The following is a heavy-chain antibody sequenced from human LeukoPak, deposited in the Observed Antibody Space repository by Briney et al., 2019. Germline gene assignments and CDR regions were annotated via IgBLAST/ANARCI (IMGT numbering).Heavy chain of an antibody. CDR1: GGSISSYY. CDR2: IYTSGST. CDR3: ARDSSGSYNYNWFDP. D-gene: IGHD3-10*01. J-gene: IGHJ5*02. Sequence: SETLSLTCTVSGGSISSYYWSWIRQPAGKGLEWVGRIYTSGSTNYNPSLKSRVTMSVDTSKNQFSLKLSSVTAADTAVYYCARDSSGSYNYNWFDPWGQGTLVTVSS. V-gene: IGHV4-4*07.